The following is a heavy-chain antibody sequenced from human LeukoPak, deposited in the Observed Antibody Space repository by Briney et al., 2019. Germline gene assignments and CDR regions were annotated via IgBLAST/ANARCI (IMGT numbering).Heavy chain of an antibody. D-gene: IGHD3-22*01. CDR2: ISYDGSNK. Sequence: GRSLRLSCAASGFTFSSYGMHWVRQAPGKGLEWVAVISYDGSNKYYADSVKGRFTISRDNSKNTLYLQMNSLRAEDTAVYYCAKGEIVVVTAYSDYWGQGTLVTVSS. J-gene: IGHJ4*02. CDR1: GFTFSSYG. CDR3: AKGEIVVVTAYSDY. V-gene: IGHV3-30*18.